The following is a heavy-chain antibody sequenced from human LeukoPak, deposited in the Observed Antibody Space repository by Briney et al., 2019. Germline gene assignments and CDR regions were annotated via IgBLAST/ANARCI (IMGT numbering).Heavy chain of an antibody. CDR2: IYYSGST. V-gene: IGHV4-59*01. J-gene: IGHJ3*02. CDR1: GGSISSYY. Sequence: SETLSLTWTVSGGSISSYYWSWVRQPPGKWLEWMVYIYYSGSTNYNPSLKSRVTISVDTSKSQFSLKLSSVTAADTDVYYCERDRNDLGEPDAFDIWGQGTMVTVSS. D-gene: IGHD3-10*01. CDR3: ERDRNDLGEPDAFDI.